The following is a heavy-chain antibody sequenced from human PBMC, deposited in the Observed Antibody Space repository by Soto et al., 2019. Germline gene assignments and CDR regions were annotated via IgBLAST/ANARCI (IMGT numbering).Heavy chain of an antibody. V-gene: IGHV3-73*01. J-gene: IGHJ6*02. CDR2: IRSKANSYAT. CDR3: TRHYGDYNYYGMDV. Sequence: GGSLRLSCAASGFTFSGPAMHWVRQASGKGLEWVGRIRSKANSYATAYAASVKGRFTISRDDSKNTAYLQMNSLKTEDTAVYYCTRHYGDYNYYGMDVWGQGTTVTVSS. CDR1: GFTFSGPA. D-gene: IGHD4-17*01.